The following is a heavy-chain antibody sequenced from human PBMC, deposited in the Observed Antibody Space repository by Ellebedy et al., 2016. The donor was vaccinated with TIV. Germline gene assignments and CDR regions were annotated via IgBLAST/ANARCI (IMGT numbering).Heavy chain of an antibody. J-gene: IGHJ4*02. CDR2: ISSTTSTI. CDR3: AGDLDV. Sequence: GESLKISCAASGFTFSSYSMNWVRQAPGKGLEWVSYISSTTSTIYYADSVKGRFTISRDNAESILYLQMNSLRVEDTAMYYCAGDLDVWGQGILVTVSS. V-gene: IGHV3-48*04. D-gene: IGHD3-3*01. CDR1: GFTFSSYS.